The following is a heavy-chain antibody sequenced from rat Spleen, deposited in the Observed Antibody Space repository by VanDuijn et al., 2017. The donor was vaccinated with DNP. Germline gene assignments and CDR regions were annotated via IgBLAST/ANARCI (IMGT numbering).Heavy chain of an antibody. CDR3: AGYSGDAGGYYFDY. Sequence: EVQVLESGGGLVQPGNSLKLSCATSGFTFSTAWMYWYRQFPEKRLEWVARIKAKSNNYATDYTESVKGRFTISRDESKSSIYLQMNNLKEEDTAIYYCAGYSGDAGGYYFDYWGQGVMVTDSS. V-gene: IGHV6-6*01. J-gene: IGHJ2*01. CDR2: IKAKSNNYAT. D-gene: IGHD1-1*01. CDR1: GFTFSTAW.